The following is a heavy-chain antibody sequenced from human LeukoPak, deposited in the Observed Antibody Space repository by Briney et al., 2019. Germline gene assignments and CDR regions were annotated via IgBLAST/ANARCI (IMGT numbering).Heavy chain of an antibody. CDR3: AREPVGDKSFDY. CDR2: ISSSGTYI. CDR1: EFIFSIHT. V-gene: IGHV3-21*01. J-gene: IGHJ4*02. D-gene: IGHD1-26*01. Sequence: PGGSLRLSCAASEFIFSIHTMNWVRQTPGKGLEWVSSISSSGTYIYYADSVKGRFTISRDNAKSSLYLQMNSLRAEDTAVYYCAREPVGDKSFDYWGQGTLVTVSS.